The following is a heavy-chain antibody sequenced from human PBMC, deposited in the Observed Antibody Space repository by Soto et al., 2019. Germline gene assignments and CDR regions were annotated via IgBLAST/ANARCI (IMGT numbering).Heavy chain of an antibody. CDR3: ARGRGDYGGGFDY. D-gene: IGHD4-17*01. CDR1: GFTFSSYA. CDR2: ISGSGGST. V-gene: IGHV3-23*01. J-gene: IGHJ4*02. Sequence: LRLSCAASGFTFSSYAMIWVRRAPGKGLEWVSAISGSGGSTYYADSVKGRFTISRDNSKNTLYLQMNSLRAEDTAVYYCARGRGDYGGGFDYWGQGTLVTVSS.